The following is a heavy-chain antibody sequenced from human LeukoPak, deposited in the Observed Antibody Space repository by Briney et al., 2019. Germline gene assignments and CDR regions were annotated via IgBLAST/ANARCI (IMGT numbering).Heavy chain of an antibody. V-gene: IGHV3-23*01. Sequence: PGGSLRLSCAASGFTFSSYAMSWVRQAPGKRLEWVSAISGSGGSTYYADSVKGRFTISRDNSRNTLYLQMNSLRGEDTAVYYCAKDLGSGTYTSDYWGQGTLVTVSS. CDR2: ISGSGGST. J-gene: IGHJ4*02. CDR3: AKDLGSGTYTSDY. D-gene: IGHD3-10*02. CDR1: GFTFSSYA.